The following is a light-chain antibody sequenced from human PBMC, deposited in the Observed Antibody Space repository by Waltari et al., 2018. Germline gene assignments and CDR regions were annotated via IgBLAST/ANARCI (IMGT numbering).Light chain of an antibody. V-gene: IGLV1-47*01. CDR3: AAWDDSLSGVV. CDR1: SSNIGSHY. Sequence: QAVLTQPPSASGTPGKRVTISCSGSSSNIGSHYVYWYQQLPGTAPKLLIYRNNQRPSGVPDRFSGSKSGTSASLAISGLRSEDEADYYCAAWDDSLSGVVFGGGTKLTVL. J-gene: IGLJ2*01. CDR2: RNN.